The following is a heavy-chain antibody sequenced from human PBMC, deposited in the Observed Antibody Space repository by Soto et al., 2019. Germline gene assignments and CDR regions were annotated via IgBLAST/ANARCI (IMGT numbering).Heavy chain of an antibody. Sequence: QITLKESGATWVKPTQTLTLTCSCSGFSLTSTAVGVNWIRQPPGKALEWLALIYWDDDNHFSPSLKSRLSVTKDTSKNQVVLTMTNMDPVDTATYYCAHGSGWLSDYWGQGILVTVSS. J-gene: IGHJ4*02. D-gene: IGHD6-19*01. CDR2: IYWDDDN. CDR3: AHGSGWLSDY. CDR1: GFSLTSTAVG. V-gene: IGHV2-5*02.